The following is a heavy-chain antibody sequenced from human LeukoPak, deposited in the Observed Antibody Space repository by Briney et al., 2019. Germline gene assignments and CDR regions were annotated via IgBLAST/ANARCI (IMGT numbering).Heavy chain of an antibody. CDR1: GFTFSSYV. CDR3: AKIPSRVVVTTTP. CDR2: ISTSGGST. V-gene: IGHV3-23*01. D-gene: IGHD2-21*02. Sequence: GGSLRLSCAASGFTFSSYVMSWVRQAPGKGLEWVSSISTSGGSTYYADSVKGRFTISRDTSKNTLYLQMNSLRAEDTAVYYCAKIPSRVVVTTTPWGQGTLVTVSS. J-gene: IGHJ5*02.